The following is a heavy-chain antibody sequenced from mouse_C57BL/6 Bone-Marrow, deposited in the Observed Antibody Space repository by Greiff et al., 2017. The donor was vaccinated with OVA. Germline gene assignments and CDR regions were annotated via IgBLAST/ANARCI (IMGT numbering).Heavy chain of an antibody. CDR1: GYTFTSYG. V-gene: IGHV1-81*01. CDR2: IYPRSGNT. CDR3: ARRNFYYYGSSHFDY. J-gene: IGHJ2*01. Sequence: QVQLQQSGAELARPGASVKLSCKASGYTFTSYGISWVKQRTGQGLEWIGEIYPRSGNTYYNEKFKGKATLTVDKPSSTAYMQLSSLTSEDSAVYYCARRNFYYYGSSHFDYWGQGTTLTVSS. D-gene: IGHD1-1*01.